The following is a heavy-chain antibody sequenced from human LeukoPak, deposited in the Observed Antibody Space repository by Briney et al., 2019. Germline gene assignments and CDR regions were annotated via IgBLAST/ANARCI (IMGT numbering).Heavy chain of an antibody. Sequence: SETLSLTCTVSGGSISSYYWSWIRQPPGKGLEWIGYIYYSGSTNYNPSAESRVTISVDTSKNQASLKLSSVSAAVTAVYYCAIAGYLDWPRRYFDLWGRGTLVTLSS. V-gene: IGHV4-59*01. CDR2: IYYSGST. CDR1: GGSISSYY. CDR3: AIAGYLDWPRRYFDL. D-gene: IGHD3-9*01. J-gene: IGHJ2*01.